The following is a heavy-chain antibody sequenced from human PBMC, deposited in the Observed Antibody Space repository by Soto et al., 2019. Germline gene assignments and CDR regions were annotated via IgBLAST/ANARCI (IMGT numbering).Heavy chain of an antibody. Sequence: SETLCLTWTVSGGSISSNSYYCGWIRQTPGKGLEWIGSIYYSGSTYYNPSLKSRVTISVDTSKNQFPLKLSSVTAADTAVYYCARDPAREPWRYYYYGMEVWGQGTTVTVSS. CDR2: IYYSGST. CDR1: GGSISSNSYY. V-gene: IGHV4-39*02. J-gene: IGHJ6*02. CDR3: ARDPAREPWRYYYYGMEV. D-gene: IGHD1-26*01.